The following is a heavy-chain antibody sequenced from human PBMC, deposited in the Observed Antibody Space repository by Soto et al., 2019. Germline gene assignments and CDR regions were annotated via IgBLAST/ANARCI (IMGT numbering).Heavy chain of an antibody. D-gene: IGHD6-13*01. J-gene: IGHJ3*02. V-gene: IGHV3-23*01. CDR3: AKDPPAAGTLGAFDI. CDR1: GFTFNTYW. CDR2: IKRNGGRK. Sequence: GGSLRLSCVASGFTFNTYWMTWVRRPPGKGLEWVSNIKRNGGRKNYVDSVKGRFTISRDNSKNTLYLQMNSLRAEDTAVYYCAKDPPAAGTLGAFDIWGQGTMITVSS.